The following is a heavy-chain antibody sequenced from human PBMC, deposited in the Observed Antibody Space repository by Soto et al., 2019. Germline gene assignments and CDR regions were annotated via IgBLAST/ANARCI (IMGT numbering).Heavy chain of an antibody. V-gene: IGHV3-53*01. CDR2: IYIGGST. CDR1: GFTVSSNY. Sequence: GGSLRLSCAASGFTVSSNYMIWVRQAPGKGLEWVSVIYIGGSTYYADSVKGRFTISRDNSKNTLYLQMNSLRAEDRAGYYCARATRSHYYYYYGMDVWGQGTTVTVSS. J-gene: IGHJ6*02. D-gene: IGHD1-26*01. CDR3: ARATRSHYYYYYGMDV.